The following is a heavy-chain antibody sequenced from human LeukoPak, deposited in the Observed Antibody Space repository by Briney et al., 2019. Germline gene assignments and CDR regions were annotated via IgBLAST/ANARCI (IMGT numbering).Heavy chain of an antibody. Sequence: GGSLRLSCAASGFTFSNAWMSWVRQAPGKGLEWVGRIKSKTDGGTTDYAAPVKGRFTISRDDSKNTLYLQMNSLKTEDTAVYYCTTDLYDFWSGYPQGGYWGQGTLVTVSS. CDR2: IKSKTDGGTT. CDR3: TTDLYDFWSGYPQGGY. V-gene: IGHV3-15*01. CDR1: GFTFSNAW. D-gene: IGHD3-3*01. J-gene: IGHJ4*02.